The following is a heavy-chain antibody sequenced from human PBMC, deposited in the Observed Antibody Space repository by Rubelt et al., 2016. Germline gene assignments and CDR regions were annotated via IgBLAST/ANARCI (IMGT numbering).Heavy chain of an antibody. V-gene: IGHV4-34*02. Sequence: QVQLQQWGEGLLKPSETLSLTCVVSGGSFSGYSWSWVRQPPEKGLEWIGDVNHAAVTVSSPSLKSRVTISLDTSTNHLSLRLDSVTAADTATYYCARDSLTQLKGVPLDSWGQGTPVSVSS. CDR1: GGSFSGYS. J-gene: IGHJ4*02. CDR2: VNHAAVT. D-gene: IGHD1-1*01. CDR3: ARDSLTQLKGVPLDS.